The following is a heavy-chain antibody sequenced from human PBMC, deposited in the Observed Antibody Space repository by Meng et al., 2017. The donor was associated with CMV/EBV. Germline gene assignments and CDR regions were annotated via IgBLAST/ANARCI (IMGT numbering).Heavy chain of an antibody. J-gene: IGHJ6*02. CDR1: GYSFTSYW. V-gene: IGHV5-51*01. CDR2: IYPGDSDT. CDR3: ARHVVKDGYYYYCGMDV. Sequence: GESLKISCKGSGYSFTSYWIGWVRQMPGKGLEWMGIIYPGDSDTRYSPSFQGQVTISADKSISTAYLQWSSLKASDTAMYYCARHVVKDGYYYYCGMDVWGQGTTVTVSS. D-gene: IGHD5-24*01.